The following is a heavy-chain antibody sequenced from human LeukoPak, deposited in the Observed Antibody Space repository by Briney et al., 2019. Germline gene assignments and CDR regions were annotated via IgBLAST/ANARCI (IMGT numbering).Heavy chain of an antibody. Sequence: GGSLRLSCAASGFTFSSYAMSWVRQAPGKGLEWVSAISGSGGSTYYADSVKGRFTISRDNSKDTLYLQMNSLRAEDTAVYYCAKDPAAVYYFDYWGQGTLVTVSS. CDR3: AKDPAAVYYFDY. J-gene: IGHJ4*02. CDR1: GFTFSSYA. V-gene: IGHV3-23*01. D-gene: IGHD6-13*01. CDR2: ISGSGGST.